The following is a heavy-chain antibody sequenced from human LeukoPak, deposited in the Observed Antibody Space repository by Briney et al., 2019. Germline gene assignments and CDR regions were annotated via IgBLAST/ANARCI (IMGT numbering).Heavy chain of an antibody. D-gene: IGHD5-12*01. CDR2: MYYSGSS. Sequence: SQTLSLTCTVSGGSISGGGYFWSWIRQHPGRGLEWIGYMYYSGSSYYNPSLKRRVTISVDTSKNQFSLKLSSVTAADTAVYYCARDRSGLYYFDYWGQGTLVTVSS. V-gene: IGHV4-31*03. J-gene: IGHJ4*02. CDR3: ARDRSGLYYFDY. CDR1: GGSISGGGYF.